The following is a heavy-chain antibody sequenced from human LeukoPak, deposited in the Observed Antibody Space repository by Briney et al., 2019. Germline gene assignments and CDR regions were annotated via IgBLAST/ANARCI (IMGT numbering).Heavy chain of an antibody. J-gene: IGHJ4*02. D-gene: IGHD4-17*01. CDR2: INSDGSST. V-gene: IGHV3-74*01. Sequence: GGSLRLSCAASGFTFSSYWMHWVRQAPGKGLVWVSRINSDGSSTSYADSVKGRFTISRDNSKNTLYLQMNSLRAEDTAVYYCAKAEYGGDYAEYYFDYWGQGTLVTVSS. CDR1: GFTFSSYW. CDR3: AKAEYGGDYAEYYFDY.